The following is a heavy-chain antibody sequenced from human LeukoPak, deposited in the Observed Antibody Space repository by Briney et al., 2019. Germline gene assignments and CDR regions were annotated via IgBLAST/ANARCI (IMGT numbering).Heavy chain of an antibody. D-gene: IGHD6-19*01. Sequence: GGSLRLSCAASGITFSSYGMSWVRGAPGKGLEWGSSISSTGGATYYADSVKRRFTIPRDNSKNPLYLQMNSLRAEDTAVYYCARRSGIAVAGAFDYWRQGTLVTVPS. CDR3: ARRSGIAVAGAFDY. CDR1: GITFSSYG. J-gene: IGHJ4*02. V-gene: IGHV3-23*01. CDR2: ISSTGGAT.